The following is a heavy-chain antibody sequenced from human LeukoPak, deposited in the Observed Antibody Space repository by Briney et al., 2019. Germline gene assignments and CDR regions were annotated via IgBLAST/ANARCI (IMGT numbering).Heavy chain of an antibody. V-gene: IGHV3-23*01. D-gene: IGHD3-9*01. CDR1: GFTFSSNA. CDR3: AKVRSDYYDILTGNYNPLFDY. CDR2: IRGSGGGT. Sequence: GGSLRLSCAASGFTFSSNAMSWVRQAPGKGLEWVSAIRGSGGGTYYADSVKGRFTISRDNSKNTLYLQMNSLRAEDTAGYYCAKVRSDYYDILTGNYNPLFDYWGQGTLVTVSS. J-gene: IGHJ4*02.